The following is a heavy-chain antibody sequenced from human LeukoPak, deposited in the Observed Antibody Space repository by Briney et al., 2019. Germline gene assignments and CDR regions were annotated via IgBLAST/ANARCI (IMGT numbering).Heavy chain of an antibody. CDR1: GDSVSSNGAS. J-gene: IGHJ4*02. D-gene: IGHD3-3*01. CDR2: TYYRSQQWHS. CDR3: GRETDFGVVTN. Sequence: SQTLSLTCAISGDSVSSNGASWNWLRQSPSRGLEWLGRTYYRSQQWHSDYAPSVKGRITLNPDTPKNQFSLQLNSVTPEDTAVYYCGRETDFGVVTNWGQGTLVTVSS. V-gene: IGHV6-1*01.